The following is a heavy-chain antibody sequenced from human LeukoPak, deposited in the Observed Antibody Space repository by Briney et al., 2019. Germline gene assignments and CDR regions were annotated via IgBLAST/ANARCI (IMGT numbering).Heavy chain of an antibody. J-gene: IGHJ6*02. V-gene: IGHV3-7*03. Sequence: PGGSLRLSCAASGFTFSSYAMSWVRQAPGKGLEWVANIKQDGSEKYYVDSVKGRFTISRDNAKNSLYLQMNSLRAEDTAVYYCASDDVWGQGTTVTVSS. CDR1: GFTFSSYA. CDR2: IKQDGSEK. CDR3: ASDDV.